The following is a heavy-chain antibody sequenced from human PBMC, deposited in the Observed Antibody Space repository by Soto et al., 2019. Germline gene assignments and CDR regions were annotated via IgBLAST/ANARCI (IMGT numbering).Heavy chain of an antibody. J-gene: IGHJ4*02. CDR1: SGSISSSNL. CDR2: IYHSGST. V-gene: IGHV4-4*02. D-gene: IGHD4-17*01. Sequence: PSETLSLTCAVSSGSISSSNLWSWVRQPPGKGLEWIGEIYHSGSTNYNPSLKSRVTISVDKSKNQFSLKLSSVTAADTAVYYCARKNDDYGDYSDYWGQGTLVTVSS. CDR3: ARKNDDYGDYSDY.